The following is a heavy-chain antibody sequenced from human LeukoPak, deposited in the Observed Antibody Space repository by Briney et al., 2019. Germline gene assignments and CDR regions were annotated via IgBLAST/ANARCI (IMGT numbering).Heavy chain of an antibody. CDR1: GYSFTSYW. Sequence: GESLKISCKGSGYSFTSYWIGWVRQMPGKGLEWMGIIYPGDSDTRYSPSFQGQVTISADKSISTSYLQWSSLKASDTAMYYCARTLGYCSGGSCCRDAFDIWGPGTMVTVFS. J-gene: IGHJ3*02. D-gene: IGHD2-15*01. CDR3: ARTLGYCSGGSCCRDAFDI. CDR2: IYPGDSDT. V-gene: IGHV5-51*01.